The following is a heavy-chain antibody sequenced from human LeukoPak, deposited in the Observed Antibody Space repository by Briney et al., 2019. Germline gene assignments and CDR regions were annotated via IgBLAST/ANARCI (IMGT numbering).Heavy chain of an antibody. Sequence: GGSLRLSCAASGFTFSTFAMIWVRQPPGKGLEWVSSIFPSGGEIHYADSVRGRFTISRDNSKSTLSLQMNSLRAEDTAIYYCARDPYNGNYGDSYYYYMDVWGKGTTVTISS. V-gene: IGHV3-23*01. J-gene: IGHJ6*03. CDR2: IFPSGGEI. CDR1: GFTFSTFA. CDR3: ARDPYNGNYGDSYYYYMDV. D-gene: IGHD1-26*01.